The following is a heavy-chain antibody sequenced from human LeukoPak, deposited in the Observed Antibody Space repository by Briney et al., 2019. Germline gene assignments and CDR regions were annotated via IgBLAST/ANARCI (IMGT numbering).Heavy chain of an antibody. CDR2: INPNTGGT. V-gene: IGHV1-2*02. CDR1: GYTFTVYY. D-gene: IGHD3-16*01. CDR3: AKDGARWY. J-gene: IGHJ4*02. Sequence: ASETVSCKASGYTFTVYYMHWVRQAPGQGLEWMGWINPNTGGTNYAQKFQGRVTMTRDTSISTAYMELSRLRSDDTAVYYCAKDGARWYWGQGTLVTVSS.